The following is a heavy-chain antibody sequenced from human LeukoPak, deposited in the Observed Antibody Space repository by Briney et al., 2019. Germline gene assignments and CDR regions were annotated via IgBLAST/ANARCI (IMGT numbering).Heavy chain of an antibody. Sequence: VASVKVSCKASGYTFTSYGISWVRQAPGQGLEWMGWISAYNGNTNYAQKLQGRVTMTTDTSTSTAYMELRSLRSDDTAVYYSARDRLYYGSGSYSPSYYWGQGTLVTVSS. CDR3: ARDRLYYGSGSYSPSYY. J-gene: IGHJ4*02. V-gene: IGHV1-18*01. CDR1: GYTFTSYG. D-gene: IGHD3-10*01. CDR2: ISAYNGNT.